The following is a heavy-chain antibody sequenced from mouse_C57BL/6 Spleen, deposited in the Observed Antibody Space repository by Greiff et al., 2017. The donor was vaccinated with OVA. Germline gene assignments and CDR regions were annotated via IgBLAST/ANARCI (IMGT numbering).Heavy chain of an antibody. CDR2: IYPGDGDT. V-gene: IGHV1-82*01. D-gene: IGHD1-1*01. Sequence: VQRVESGPELVKPGASVKISCKASGYAFSSSWMNWVKQRPGKGLEWIGRIYPGDGDTNYNGKFKGKATLTADKSSSTAYMQLSSLTSEDSAVYFCARRDYGSSYDAMDYWGQGTSVTVSS. CDR1: GYAFSSSW. J-gene: IGHJ4*01. CDR3: ARRDYGSSYDAMDY.